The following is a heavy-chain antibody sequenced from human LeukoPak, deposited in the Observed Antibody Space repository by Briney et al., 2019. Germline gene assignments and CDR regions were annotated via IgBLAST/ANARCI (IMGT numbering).Heavy chain of an antibody. CDR1: GFTVSSNY. CDR2: IYSGGST. Sequence: GGSLRLSCAASGFTVSSNYMSWVRQAPGKGLEWVSVIYSGGSTYYADSVKGRFTISRDNSKNTLYLQMNSLRAEDTAVYYCAREVGVVPAATPFDYWGQGTLVTVSS. D-gene: IGHD2-2*01. CDR3: AREVGVVPAATPFDY. V-gene: IGHV3-66*01. J-gene: IGHJ4*02.